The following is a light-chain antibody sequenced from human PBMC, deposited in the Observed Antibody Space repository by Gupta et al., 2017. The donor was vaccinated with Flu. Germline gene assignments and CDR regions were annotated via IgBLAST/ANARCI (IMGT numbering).Light chain of an antibody. V-gene: IGKV1-39*01. J-gene: IGKJ2*01. CDR1: QSISSY. CDR2: TAS. CDR3: QQSYNTPYT. Sequence: DIQMTQSPSSLSASVGDRVTITCRASQSISSYLDWFQQKPGKAPKLLIYTASSLQSGVPSRFSGSGSGTDFTLSISSLQPEDFATYYCQQSYNTPYTFGQGTKLEMK.